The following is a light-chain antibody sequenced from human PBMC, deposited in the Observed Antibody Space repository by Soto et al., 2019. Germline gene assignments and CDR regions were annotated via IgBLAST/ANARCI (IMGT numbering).Light chain of an antibody. J-gene: IGLJ3*02. CDR3: STWDDSLNDWL. V-gene: IGLV1-44*01. Sequence: QSVLTQPPSTSGTPGQRVTISCSGSNTNIGSNTVNWYQQVPGAAPKLLIYSINQRPSGVPDRFSGSKSGTSASLAITGLPSDDEADYYCSTWDDSLNDWLFGGGTKLTVL. CDR2: SIN. CDR1: NTNIGSNT.